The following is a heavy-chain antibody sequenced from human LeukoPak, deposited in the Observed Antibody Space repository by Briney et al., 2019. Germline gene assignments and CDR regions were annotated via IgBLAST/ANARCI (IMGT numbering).Heavy chain of an antibody. D-gene: IGHD3-10*02. J-gene: IGHJ6*04. Sequence: GGSLRLSCAASGFSFTTYWMSWVRQAPGKGLEWVSAISGSGGSTYYADSVKGRFTISRDNAKNSLYLQMNSLRAEDTAVYYCAELGITMIGGVWGKGTTVTISS. V-gene: IGHV3-23*01. CDR3: AELGITMIGGV. CDR2: ISGSGGST. CDR1: GFSFTTYW.